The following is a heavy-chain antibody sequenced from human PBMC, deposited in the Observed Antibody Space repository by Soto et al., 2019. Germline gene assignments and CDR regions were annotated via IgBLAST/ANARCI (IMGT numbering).Heavy chain of an antibody. D-gene: IGHD2-21*01. CDR1: GFTFSSYA. Sequence: QPGGSLRLSCAASGFTFSSYAMHWVRQAPGKGLEYVSAISSNGGSTYYADSVKGRFTISRDNSKNTLYLQMGSLRAEDMAVYYCARPLLSYSLLAPVDYWGQGTLVTVSS. CDR2: ISSNGGST. J-gene: IGHJ4*02. V-gene: IGHV3-64*02. CDR3: ARPLLSYSLLAPVDY.